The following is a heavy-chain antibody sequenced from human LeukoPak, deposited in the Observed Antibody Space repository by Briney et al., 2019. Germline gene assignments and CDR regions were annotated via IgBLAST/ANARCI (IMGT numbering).Heavy chain of an antibody. V-gene: IGHV4-39*07. D-gene: IGHD3-16*01. Sequence: PSETLSLTCTVSGVSISSGHYYWAWSRQPPGRGLECIASVLYSGSTYYDPSFNGRVTSSVDTSKNQFSLRLSSVTAADTAIYYSARHTIDTTLGGVPDYFDAWGQGTPVTVSS. CDR3: ARHTIDTTLGGVPDYFDA. CDR2: VLYSGST. J-gene: IGHJ5*02. CDR1: GVSISSGHYY.